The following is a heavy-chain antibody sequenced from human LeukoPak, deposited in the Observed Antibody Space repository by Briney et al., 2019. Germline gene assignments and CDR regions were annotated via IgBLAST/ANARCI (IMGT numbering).Heavy chain of an antibody. Sequence: SETLSLTCTVSGGSISSYYWSWIRQPAGKGLEWIGRIYTSGSTNYNPSLKSRATMSVDTSKNQFSLKLSSVTAADTAVYYCARGRYDFWSGYYDRFDPWGQGTLVTVSS. J-gene: IGHJ5*02. D-gene: IGHD3-3*01. V-gene: IGHV4-4*07. CDR2: IYTSGST. CDR3: ARGRYDFWSGYYDRFDP. CDR1: GGSISSYY.